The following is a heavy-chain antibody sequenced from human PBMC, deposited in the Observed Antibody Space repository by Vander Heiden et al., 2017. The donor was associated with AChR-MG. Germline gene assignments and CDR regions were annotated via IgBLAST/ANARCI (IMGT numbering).Heavy chain of an antibody. CDR1: GFTFSSYG. CDR2: MSSSSSYI. Sequence: EVQLVESGGGLVKPGGSLRLSCAASGFTFSSYGINWVRQAPGKGLEWVSSMSSSSSYIYYADSVKGRFTISRDNAKNSLYLQMNSLRAEDTAVYYCASVGGFGESAHYYGMDVWGQGTTVTVSS. V-gene: IGHV3-21*01. D-gene: IGHD3-10*01. CDR3: ASVGGFGESAHYYGMDV. J-gene: IGHJ6*02.